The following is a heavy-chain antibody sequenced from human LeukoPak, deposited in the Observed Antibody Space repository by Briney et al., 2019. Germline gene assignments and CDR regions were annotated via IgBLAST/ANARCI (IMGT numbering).Heavy chain of an antibody. D-gene: IGHD2-15*01. V-gene: IGHV1-69*13. J-gene: IGHJ5*02. Sequence: SVKVSCKASGGTFSSYAISWVRQAPGQGLEWMGGIIPIFGTANYAQKFQGRVTITADESTGTAYMELSSLRSEDTAVYYCARDPGGCSGGSCYSYWFDPWGQGTLVTVSS. CDR3: ARDPGGCSGGSCYSYWFDP. CDR1: GGTFSSYA. CDR2: IIPIFGTA.